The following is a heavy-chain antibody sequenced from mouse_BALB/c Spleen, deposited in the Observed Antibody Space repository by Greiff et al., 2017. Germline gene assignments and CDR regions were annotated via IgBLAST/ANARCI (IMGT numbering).Heavy chain of an antibody. CDR1: GYSFTGYF. J-gene: IGHJ3*01. CDR2: INPYNGDT. CDR3: ARDYYGSSYVGPWFAY. V-gene: IGHV1-20*02. Sequence: VQLQQSGPELVKPGASVKISCKASGYSFTGYFMNWVMQSHGKSLEWIGRINPYNGDTFYNQKFKGKATLTVDKSSSTAHMELRSLASEDSAVYYCARDYYGSSYVGPWFAYWGQGTLVTVSA. D-gene: IGHD1-1*01.